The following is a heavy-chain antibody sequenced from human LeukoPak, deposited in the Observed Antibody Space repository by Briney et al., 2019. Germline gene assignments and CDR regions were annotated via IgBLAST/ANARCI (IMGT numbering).Heavy chain of an antibody. CDR3: AKESTQVIEVYFDS. CDR2: ITGSGGTS. J-gene: IGHJ4*02. D-gene: IGHD2/OR15-2a*01. CDR1: GFTFSSCA. Sequence: GGSLRLSCTASGFTFSSCAMSWVRQAPGKGLQWVSSITGSGGTSYYADSVKGRFTISRDNSKNTLYLEMNSLRADDTAVYFCAKESTQVIEVYFDSWGQGTLVTVSS. V-gene: IGHV3-23*01.